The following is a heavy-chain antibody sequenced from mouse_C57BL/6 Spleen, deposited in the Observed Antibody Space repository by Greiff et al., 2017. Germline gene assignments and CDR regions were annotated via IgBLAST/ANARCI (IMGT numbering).Heavy chain of an antibody. V-gene: IGHV14-3*01. J-gene: IGHJ1*03. CDR1: GFNFKNTY. CDR3: SEDGYDFDWFDI. D-gene: IGHD2-2*01. CDR2: IHPAYGNP. Sequence: VKLQQSVAELVRPGASVKLSCTASGFNFKNTYMHWVKQRPDQGLEWIGRIHPAYGNPNYAPKFKGKATITADKSSNTAYLQLSILTSEDSAIYYCSEDGYDFDWFDIWGTGALVTV.